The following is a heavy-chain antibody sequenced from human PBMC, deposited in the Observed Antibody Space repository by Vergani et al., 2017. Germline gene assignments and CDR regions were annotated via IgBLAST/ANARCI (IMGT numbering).Heavy chain of an antibody. Sequence: EVQLVESGGGLVQPGRSLRLSCAASGFTFDDYAMHWVRQAPGKGLEWVSGISWNSGSIGYADSMKGRFTISRDNAKNSLYLQMNSLRAEDTALYYCARDFWSGYSGFDYWGQGTLVTVSS. CDR2: ISWNSGSI. V-gene: IGHV3-9*01. D-gene: IGHD3-3*01. CDR1: GFTFDDYA. J-gene: IGHJ4*02. CDR3: ARDFWSGYSGFDY.